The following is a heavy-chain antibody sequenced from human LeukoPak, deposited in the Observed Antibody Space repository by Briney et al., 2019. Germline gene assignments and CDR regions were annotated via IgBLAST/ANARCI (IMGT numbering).Heavy chain of an antibody. CDR1: GYTFTGYY. Sequence: ASVKVSCKASGYTFTGYYMHWVRQAPGQGLEWMGWINPNSGGTNYAQKFQGRVTMTRDTSISTVYMELSSLRSEDTAVYYCARPQSLFRNYDAFDIWGQGTMITVSS. CDR2: INPNSGGT. J-gene: IGHJ3*02. D-gene: IGHD2-21*01. V-gene: IGHV1-2*02. CDR3: ARPQSLFRNYDAFDI.